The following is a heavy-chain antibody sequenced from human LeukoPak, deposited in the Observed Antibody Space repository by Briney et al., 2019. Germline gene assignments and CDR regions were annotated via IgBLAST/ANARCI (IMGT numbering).Heavy chain of an antibody. V-gene: IGHV3-64*01. CDR1: GFTFSSYA. J-gene: IGHJ3*02. CDR3: ARGSTGDNAFDI. CDR2: ISSDGSET. Sequence: GGSLRLSCAASGFTFSSYAMHWVRQAPGKGLEYVSGISSDGSETYYANSVKGRFTISRDNSKNTLYLQMNSLRAEDTAVYYCARGSTGDNAFDIWGQGTMVTVSS. D-gene: IGHD2-8*02.